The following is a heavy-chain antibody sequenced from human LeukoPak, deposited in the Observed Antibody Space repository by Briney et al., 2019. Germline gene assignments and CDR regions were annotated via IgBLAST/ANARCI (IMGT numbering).Heavy chain of an antibody. Sequence: PGGSLSLFCAVSGFTFSIYAMRWLRHATGKGLEWVSAISGSGGSTYYADSVKGRFTISRDNSKNTLYLQMNSLRAEDTAVYYCAKDPRYGSGSYFDYWGQGTLVTVSS. V-gene: IGHV3-23*01. J-gene: IGHJ4*02. CDR3: AKDPRYGSGSYFDY. D-gene: IGHD3-10*01. CDR1: GFTFSIYA. CDR2: ISGSGGST.